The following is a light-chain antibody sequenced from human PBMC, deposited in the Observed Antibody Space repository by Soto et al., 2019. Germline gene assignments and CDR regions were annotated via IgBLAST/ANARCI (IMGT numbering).Light chain of an antibody. CDR3: QQYGSSPT. CDR2: GAS. Sequence: EIVLTQSPGTLSLSPGERATLSCRASQSVSSSYLAWYQQKPGQAPRLLIYGASSRATGIPDRFSGSGSGTDFTLTISRLEPEDFEVDYCQQYGSSPTFGGGTKVEIK. V-gene: IGKV3-20*01. J-gene: IGKJ4*01. CDR1: QSVSSSY.